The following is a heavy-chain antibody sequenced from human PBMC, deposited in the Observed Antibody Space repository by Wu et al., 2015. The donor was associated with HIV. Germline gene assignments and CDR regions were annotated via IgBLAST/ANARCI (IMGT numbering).Heavy chain of an antibody. CDR3: ARGGPEVVILHQFDY. D-gene: IGHD2-21*01. CDR1: GYTLSSSD. CDR2: MNPETGKS. V-gene: IGHV1-8*01. Sequence: QVQLVQSGAEVKKPGASVKVSCKASGYTLSSSDMHWVRQATGQGLEWLGWMNPETGKSVYAQKFQGRVTMTRDTSITTAYMELSRLRSDDTAVYYCARGGPEVVILHQFDYWGQGTLVTVSS. J-gene: IGHJ4*02.